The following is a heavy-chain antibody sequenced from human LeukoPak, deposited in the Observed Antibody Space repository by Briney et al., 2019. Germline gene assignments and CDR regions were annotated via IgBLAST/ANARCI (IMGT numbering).Heavy chain of an antibody. Sequence: GMHXVXQAXXXXLXWVAVIWFDGSNKYYAASVKGRFTISRDNSKNTLYLQMNSLRAEDTAMYYCARSYSGSAWGDYWGQGTLVTLSS. D-gene: IGHD5-12*01. J-gene: IGHJ4*02. V-gene: IGHV3-33*01. CDR3: ARSYSGSAWGDY. CDR2: IWFDGSNK. CDR1: G.